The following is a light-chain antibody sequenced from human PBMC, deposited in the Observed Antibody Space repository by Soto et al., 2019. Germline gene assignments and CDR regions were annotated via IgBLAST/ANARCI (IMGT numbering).Light chain of an antibody. J-gene: IGLJ3*02. CDR3: LHPYSDAWV. CDR1: TGTVTRGHY. V-gene: IGLV7-46*01. CDR2: DTS. Sequence: HAVVTQETSMSVSPGGTVTLTCGSSTGTVTRGHYPYWFQQKPGQAPRTLIYDTSNKQSWTPARFSGSLLGGKAALTLSCAQPEDEADYYCLHPYSDAWVFGGGTKHTVL.